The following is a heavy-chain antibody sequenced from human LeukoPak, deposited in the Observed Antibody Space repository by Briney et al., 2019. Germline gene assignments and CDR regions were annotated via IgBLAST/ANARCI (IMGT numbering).Heavy chain of an antibody. CDR1: GFTVSSNY. J-gene: IGHJ4*02. CDR3: ARDANGDANEY. V-gene: IGHV3-53*01. Sequence: GGSLRLSCAASGFTVSSNYMSWVRQAPGKGLEWVSVIYSGGSTYYADSVKGRFTISRDNFKSTRYLQMNSLRAEDTAVYYCARDANGDANEYWGRGTLVTVS. D-gene: IGHD4-17*01. CDR2: IYSGGST.